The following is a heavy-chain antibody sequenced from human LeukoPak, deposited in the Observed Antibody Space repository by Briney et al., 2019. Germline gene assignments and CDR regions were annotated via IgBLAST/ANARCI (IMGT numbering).Heavy chain of an antibody. CDR2: ISYDGSNK. V-gene: IGHV3-30*18. CDR3: AKDFRPITIFGVVSWYYGMDV. J-gene: IGHJ6*02. D-gene: IGHD3-3*01. CDR1: GFTFSSYG. Sequence: GGSLRLSCAASGFTFSSYGMHWVRQAPGKGLEWVAVISYDGSNKYYADSVKGRFTISRDNSKNTLYLQMNSLRAEDTAVYYCAKDFRPITIFGVVSWYYGMDVWGQGTLVTVSS.